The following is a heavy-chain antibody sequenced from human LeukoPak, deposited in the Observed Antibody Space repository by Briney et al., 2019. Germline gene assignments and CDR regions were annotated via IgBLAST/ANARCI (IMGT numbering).Heavy chain of an antibody. J-gene: IGHJ4*02. Sequence: ASVTVSCKASGYSFTRNYIHWVRQAPGQGLEWMGMIYPRDGSTSYAQKFQGRVTVTRDTSTSTVHMELSGLRSEDTAVYYCARDQEAFDYWGQGTLVTVSS. V-gene: IGHV1-46*01. CDR2: IYPRDGST. CDR3: ARDQEAFDY. CDR1: GYSFTRNY.